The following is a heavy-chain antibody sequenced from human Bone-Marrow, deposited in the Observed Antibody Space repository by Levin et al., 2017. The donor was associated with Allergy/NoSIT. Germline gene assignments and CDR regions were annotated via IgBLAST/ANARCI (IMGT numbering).Heavy chain of an antibody. CDR1: GFSFRSYS. Sequence: GGSLRLSCAASGFSFRSYSMNWVRQAPGKGLEWLTYISFSGSTIHYADAVKGRFTVSRDNAKATLFLQMDSLRGEDTAIYFCARDSNFHGSASPSFQQWGQGILVTVSS. V-gene: IGHV3-48*01. CDR2: ISFSGSTI. J-gene: IGHJ4*02. CDR3: ARDSNFHGSASPSFQQ. D-gene: IGHD3-10*01.